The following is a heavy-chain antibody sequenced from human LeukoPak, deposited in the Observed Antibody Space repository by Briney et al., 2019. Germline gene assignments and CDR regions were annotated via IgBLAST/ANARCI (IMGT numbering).Heavy chain of an antibody. CDR1: GFTFSSYW. CDR2: ISTDGTST. CDR3: TRDSYSGSYGY. D-gene: IGHD1-26*01. J-gene: IGHJ4*02. V-gene: IGHV3-74*01. Sequence: GGSLRLSCAASGFTFSSYWTHWVRQAPGKGPVLVSRISTDGTSTTYADSVKGRFTISRDNAKNTLYLQMNSLRADDTAVYYCTRDSYSGSYGYWGQGTLVTVSS.